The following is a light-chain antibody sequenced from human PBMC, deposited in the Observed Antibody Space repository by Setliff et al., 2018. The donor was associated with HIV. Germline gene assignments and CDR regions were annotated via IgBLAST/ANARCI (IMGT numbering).Light chain of an antibody. CDR1: SSDVGGYNY. CDR2: DVS. Sequence: QSALAQPASVSGSPGQSITISCTGTSSDVGGYNYVSWYQQHPGKAPKLMIYDVSDRPSGVSNRFSGSKSANTASLSISGLQAEDEADYFCSSFTCSSTYVFGTGTKVTVL. V-gene: IGLV2-14*03. CDR3: SSFTCSSTYV. J-gene: IGLJ1*01.